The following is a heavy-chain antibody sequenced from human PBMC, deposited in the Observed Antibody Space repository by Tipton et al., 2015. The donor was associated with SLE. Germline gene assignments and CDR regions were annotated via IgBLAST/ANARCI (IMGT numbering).Heavy chain of an antibody. Sequence: SLRLSCAASGFTFSSYAMHWVRQAPGKGLEWVAVISYDGSNKYYADSVKGRFTISRDNSKNTLYLQMNSLRAEDTAVYYCARGGRITMIVPVFDIWGQGKMVPVSS. D-gene: IGHD3-22*01. CDR3: ARGGRITMIVPVFDI. V-gene: IGHV3-30*04. J-gene: IGHJ3*02. CDR2: ISYDGSNK. CDR1: GFTFSSYA.